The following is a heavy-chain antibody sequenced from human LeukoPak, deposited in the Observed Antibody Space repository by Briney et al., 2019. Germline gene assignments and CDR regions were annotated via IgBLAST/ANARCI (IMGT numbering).Heavy chain of an antibody. CDR2: ISYSGST. D-gene: IGHD6-19*01. CDR1: GFSLSTYGVG. CDR3: ARHLEYASGWFIHDY. Sequence: SGPTLVKPTQTLTLTCNFSGFSLSTYGVGVGWIRQPPGKGLEWVGYISYSGSTNYNPSLKSRVTISVDTSMSQFSLKLSSVTAADTAVYYCARHLEYASGWFIHDYWGQGTLVTVSS. J-gene: IGHJ4*02. V-gene: IGHV4-59*08.